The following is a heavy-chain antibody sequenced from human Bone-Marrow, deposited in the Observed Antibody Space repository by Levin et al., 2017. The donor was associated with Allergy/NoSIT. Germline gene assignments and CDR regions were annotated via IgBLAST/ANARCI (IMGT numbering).Heavy chain of an antibody. CDR3: ARTEERWVGTGTMNNGFDY. V-gene: IGHV4-59*08. J-gene: IGHJ4*02. CDR2: IYHSGNT. Sequence: PSETLSLTCTVSGGSISTYYWSWIRQSPGKGLEWIGYIYHSGNTKYNPSLKSRVTISLDTSKNQFSLRLNSVTAADTAVYYCARTEERWVGTGTMNNGFDYWGQGTLVTVSS. D-gene: IGHD1-7*01. CDR1: GGSISTYY.